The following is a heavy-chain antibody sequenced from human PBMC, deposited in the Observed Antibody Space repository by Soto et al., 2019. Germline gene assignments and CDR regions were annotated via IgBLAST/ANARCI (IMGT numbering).Heavy chain of an antibody. D-gene: IGHD6-6*01. V-gene: IGHV4-31*03. CDR1: GGSISSDANF. CDR2: ISYTGRT. J-gene: IGHJ5*02. Sequence: STETLSLTCTVSGGSISSDANFWSWIRQLPGRGLEWIGYISYTGRTYYTPSLNSRLTISLDTSKNLFSLRLSAVTAADTAVYFCARGSFSSSSSWFDPWGQGTLLTVSS. CDR3: ARGSFSSSSSWFDP.